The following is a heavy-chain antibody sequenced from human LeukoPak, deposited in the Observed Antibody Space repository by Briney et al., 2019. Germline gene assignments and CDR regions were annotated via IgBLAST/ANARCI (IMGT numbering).Heavy chain of an antibody. J-gene: IGHJ4*02. CDR2: INWNGGST. CDR1: GFTFDDYG. CDR3: ARGLITVVPAASIGY. Sequence: GGSLRLSCAASGFTFDDYGMSWVRQAPGKGLEWVSGINWNGGSTGYADSVKGRFTISRDNAKNSLYLQMSSLRAEDTALYYCARGLITVVPAASIGYWGQGTLVTVS. D-gene: IGHD2-2*01. V-gene: IGHV3-20*04.